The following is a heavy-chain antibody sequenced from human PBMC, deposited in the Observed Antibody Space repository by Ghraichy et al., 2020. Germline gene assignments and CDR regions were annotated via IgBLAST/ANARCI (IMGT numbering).Heavy chain of an antibody. Sequence: SETLSLTCAVYGGSFSGYYWSWIRQPPGKGLECIAEINHSGTSNYNPTLKSRVTISVDTSKNQFSLKLRSVTAADTAVYYCARQVGGPYSDVLTGPFATGWYFDLWGRCTLVTVSS. CDR1: GGSFSGYY. CDR2: INHSGTS. D-gene: IGHD3-9*01. V-gene: IGHV4-34*01. J-gene: IGHJ2*01. CDR3: ARQVGGPYSDVLTGPFATGWYFDL.